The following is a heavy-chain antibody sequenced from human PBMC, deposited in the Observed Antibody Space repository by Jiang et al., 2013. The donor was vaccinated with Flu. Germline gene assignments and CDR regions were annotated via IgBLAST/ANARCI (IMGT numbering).Heavy chain of an antibody. CDR1: GFTFDDYA. Sequence: VQLVESGGVVAQPGGSLRLSCAASGFTFDDYAMHWVRQAPGRGLEWVSLISWDGDNTNYAASVKGRFTISRDNSKNSPYLQMNSLRPEDTALYYCAKDIERSSSWLDGFDIWGQGAMVTVSS. CDR2: ISWDGDNT. V-gene: IGHV3-43D*04. CDR3: AKDIERSSSWLDGFDI. D-gene: IGHD6-13*01. J-gene: IGHJ3*02.